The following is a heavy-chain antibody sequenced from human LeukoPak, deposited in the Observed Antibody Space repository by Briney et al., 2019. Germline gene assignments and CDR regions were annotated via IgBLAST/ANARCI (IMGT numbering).Heavy chain of an antibody. CDR3: ARHSYLIQLWLLFDY. Sequence: SETLSLTCTVSGGSISSYYWGWIRQPPGQGLEWIGSIYYSGSTYYNPSLKSRVTISVDTSKNQFSLKLSSVTAADTAVYYCARHSYLIQLWLLFDYWGPGTLVTVSS. D-gene: IGHD5-18*01. J-gene: IGHJ4*02. CDR1: GGSISSYY. CDR2: IYYSGST. V-gene: IGHV4-39*01.